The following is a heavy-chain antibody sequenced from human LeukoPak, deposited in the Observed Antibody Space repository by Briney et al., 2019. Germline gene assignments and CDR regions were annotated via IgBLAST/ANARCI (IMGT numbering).Heavy chain of an antibody. CDR1: GGSISSGDYY. Sequence: SETLSLTCTVSGGSISSGDYYWSWIRQPPGKGLEWIGYIYYSGSTYYNPSLKSRVTISVDTSKNQFSLKLSSVTAADTAVYYCARAPTVTTPYYFDYWGQGTLVTVSS. V-gene: IGHV4-30-4*01. J-gene: IGHJ4*02. D-gene: IGHD4-17*01. CDR3: ARAPTVTTPYYFDY. CDR2: IYYSGST.